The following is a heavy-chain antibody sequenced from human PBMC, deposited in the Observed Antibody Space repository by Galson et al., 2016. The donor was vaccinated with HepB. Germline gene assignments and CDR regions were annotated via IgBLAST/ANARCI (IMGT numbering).Heavy chain of an antibody. Sequence: SLRLSCAASRFNFGGYAMSWVRQAPGKGLEWVSYISDSSATIYYADSVRGRFTISRDNARDSLYLQMNSLRDEDTAVYFCARAPRVRGVIAHFDSWGQGSLVTVSS. V-gene: IGHV3-48*02. CDR1: RFNFGGYA. J-gene: IGHJ5*01. CDR3: ARAPRVRGVIAHFDS. D-gene: IGHD3-10*01. CDR2: ISDSSATI.